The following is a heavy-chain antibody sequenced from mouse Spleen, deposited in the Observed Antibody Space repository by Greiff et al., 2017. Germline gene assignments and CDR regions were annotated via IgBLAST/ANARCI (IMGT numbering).Heavy chain of an antibody. D-gene: IGHD2-2*01. CDR3: AREGDYGYDYFDY. J-gene: IGHJ2*01. Sequence: EVKLVESEGGLVQPGSSMKLSCTASGFTFSDYYMAWVRQVPEKGLEWVANINYDGSSTYYLDSLKSRFIISRDNAKNILYLQMSSLKSEDTATYYCAREGDYGYDYFDYWGQGTTLTVSS. CDR1: GFTFSDYY. CDR2: INYDGSST. V-gene: IGHV5-16*01.